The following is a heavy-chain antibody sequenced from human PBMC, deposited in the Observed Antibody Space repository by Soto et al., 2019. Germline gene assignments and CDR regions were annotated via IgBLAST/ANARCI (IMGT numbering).Heavy chain of an antibody. D-gene: IGHD3-10*01. Sequence: PGGSLRLSCAASGFTFTNYGMHWVRQAPGKGLEWVAIIWYDGSNKYYADSVKGRFTISRDNSENTVTLQMNSLRAEDTAVYYCAAGEPLNYGGQGTMVTVSS. J-gene: IGHJ4*01. V-gene: IGHV3-33*01. CDR3: AAGEPLNY. CDR2: IWYDGSNK. CDR1: GFTFTNYG.